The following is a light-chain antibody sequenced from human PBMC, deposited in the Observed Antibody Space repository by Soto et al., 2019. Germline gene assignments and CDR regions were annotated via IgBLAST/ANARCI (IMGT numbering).Light chain of an antibody. CDR2: DVS. CDR1: SSDVGGYNY. J-gene: IGLJ2*01. V-gene: IGLV2-14*01. Sequence: QSALTQPAFVSGSPGQSITISCTGTSSDVGGYNYVSWYQQHPGKAPKLMIYDVSNRPSGVSNRFSGSKSGNTASLTISGLQAEDEADYYCNSYTSSSTEVFGGGTKLTVL. CDR3: NSYTSSSTEV.